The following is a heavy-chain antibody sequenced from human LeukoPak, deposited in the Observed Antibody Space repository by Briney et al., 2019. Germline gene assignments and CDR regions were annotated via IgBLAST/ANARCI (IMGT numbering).Heavy chain of an antibody. CDR3: AREYTTSSTAFDI. V-gene: IGHV4-34*01. CDR2: INHSGYT. D-gene: IGHD6-6*01. Sequence: SETLSLTCAVYGGSFSGHFWSWIRQPPGKGLEWIGEINHSGYTNYNPSLKSRVTISVDTSKKWLSLKLTSVTAADTAIYYCAREYTTSSTAFDIWGQGTTVTVSS. CDR1: GGSFSGHF. J-gene: IGHJ3*02.